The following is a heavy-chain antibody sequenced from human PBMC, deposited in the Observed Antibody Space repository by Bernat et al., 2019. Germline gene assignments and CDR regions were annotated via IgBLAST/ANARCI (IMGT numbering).Heavy chain of an antibody. D-gene: IGHD2-15*01. CDR2: IYSGGST. Sequence: EVQLVESGGGLVQPGGSLRLSCAASGFTVSSNYMSWVRQAPGKGLEWVSVIYSGGSTYYEECVKGRFTISRDNSKNTLYLQMNSLRAEETAVYYCATRSGGYFDYWGQGTLVTVSS. CDR1: GFTVSSNY. CDR3: ATRSGGYFDY. J-gene: IGHJ4*02. V-gene: IGHV3-66*01.